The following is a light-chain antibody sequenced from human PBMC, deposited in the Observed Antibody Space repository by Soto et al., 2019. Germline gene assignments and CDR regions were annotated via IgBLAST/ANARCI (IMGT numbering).Light chain of an antibody. CDR1: SSNIGSNA. Sequence: QSVLTQSPSASGTPGQRVTISCSGSSSNIGSNAVSWYQQLPGTAPKLLMYSNNQRPSGVPDRFSGSKSGTSASLAISGLQSEDEADYYCAAWDDNLNGLVFGGGTQLTVL. CDR2: SNN. J-gene: IGLJ2*01. V-gene: IGLV1-44*01. CDR3: AAWDDNLNGLV.